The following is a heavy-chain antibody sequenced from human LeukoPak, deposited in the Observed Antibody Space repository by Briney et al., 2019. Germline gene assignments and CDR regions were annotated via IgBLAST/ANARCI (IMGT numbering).Heavy chain of an antibody. CDR3: AKDAERGLDYSNSLEY. J-gene: IGHJ4*02. V-gene: IGHV3-33*03. Sequence: GGSLRLSCAASGFTYSHFGMHWVRQPPGKGLEWVAVIWSDGSEKYYADSVKGRFTISRDNSKNTLYLEMNSLRGEDTAVYYCAKDAERGLDYSNSLEYWGRGTLVTVSS. CDR1: GFTYSHFG. CDR2: IWSDGSEK. D-gene: IGHD4-11*01.